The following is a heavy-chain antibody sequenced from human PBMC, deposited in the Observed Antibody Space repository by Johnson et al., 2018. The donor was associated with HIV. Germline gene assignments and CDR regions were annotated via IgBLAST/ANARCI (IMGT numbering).Heavy chain of an antibody. CDR1: GFTFSSYG. V-gene: IGHV3-30*03. CDR2: ISYDGSNK. CDR3: AAYYDFWSGSYTSGFDI. Sequence: VQLVESGGGVVQPGRSLRLSCAASGFTFSSYGMHWVRQAPGKGLEWVAVISYDGSNKYYADSVKGRFTISRDNSKNTLYLQMNSLRPEDTAMYYCAAYYDFWSGSYTSGFDIWGQGTMVTVSS. D-gene: IGHD3-3*01. J-gene: IGHJ3*02.